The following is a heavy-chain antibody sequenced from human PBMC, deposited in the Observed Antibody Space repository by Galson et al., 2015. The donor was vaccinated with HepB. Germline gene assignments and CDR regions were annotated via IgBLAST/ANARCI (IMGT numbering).Heavy chain of an antibody. CDR1: GVTFSRYW. D-gene: IGHD2-15*01. Sequence: SLRLSCAASGVTFSRYWMHWVRQVPGKGLVWVSRINEDGSTRSYADSVRGRSTISRDNAKNMVYLQMNSLRVEDTAVYYCAKDHGGPDDYWGQGTLVTVSS. CDR2: INEDGSTR. CDR3: AKDHGGPDDY. J-gene: IGHJ4*02. V-gene: IGHV3-74*01.